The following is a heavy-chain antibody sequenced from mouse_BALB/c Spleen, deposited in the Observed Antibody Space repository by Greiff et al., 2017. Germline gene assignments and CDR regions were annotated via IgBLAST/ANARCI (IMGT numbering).Heavy chain of an antibody. CDR2: ISSGGST. J-gene: IGHJ2*01. D-gene: IGHD2-14*01. CDR1: GFTFSSYA. CDR3: ARDRYDYLDY. Sequence: EVMLVESGGGLVKPGGSLKLSCAASGFTFSSYAMSWVRQTPEKRLEWVASISSGGSTYYPDSVKGRFTISRDNARNILYLQMSSLRSEDTAMYYCARDRYDYLDYWGQGTTLTVSS. V-gene: IGHV5-6-5*01.